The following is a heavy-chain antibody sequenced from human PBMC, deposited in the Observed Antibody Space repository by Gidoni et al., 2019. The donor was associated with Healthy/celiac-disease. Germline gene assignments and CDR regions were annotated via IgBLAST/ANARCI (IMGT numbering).Heavy chain of an antibody. J-gene: IGHJ5*02. CDR3: ARVVPAANYHNWFDP. CDR2: ST. D-gene: IGHD2-2*01. V-gene: IGHV4-30-2*01. Sequence: STYYNPSLKSRVTISVDRSKNQFSLKLSSVTAADTAVYYCARVVPAANYHNWFDPWGQGTLVTVSS.